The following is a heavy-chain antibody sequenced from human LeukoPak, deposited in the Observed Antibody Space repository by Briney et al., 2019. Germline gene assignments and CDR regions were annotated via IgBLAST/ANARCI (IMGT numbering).Heavy chain of an antibody. CDR2: INHSGST. J-gene: IGHJ4*02. CDR1: GGSFSGYY. D-gene: IGHD3-10*01. Sequence: SETLSLTCAVYGGSFSGYYWSWIRQPPGKGLEWIGEINHSGSTNYNPSLKSRVTISVDTSKNQFSLKLSSVTAADTAVYYCARGVLLWFGDRMEYYFDYWGQGTLLTVSS. CDR3: ARGVLLWFGDRMEYYFDY. V-gene: IGHV4-34*01.